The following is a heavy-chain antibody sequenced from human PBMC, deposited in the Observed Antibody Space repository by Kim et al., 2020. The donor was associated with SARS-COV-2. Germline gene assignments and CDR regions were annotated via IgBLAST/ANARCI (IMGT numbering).Heavy chain of an antibody. J-gene: IGHJ4*02. V-gene: IGHV3-23*01. CDR1: GFTFSSYA. CDR3: AKDRKVATTQWGGFFDY. CDR2: ISGSGGST. D-gene: IGHD5-12*01. Sequence: LSLTCAASGFTFSSYAMSWVRQAPGKGLEWVSAISGSGGSTYYADSVKGRFTISRDNSKNTLYLQMNSLRAEDTAVYYCAKDRKVATTQWGGFFDYWGQGTLVTVSS.